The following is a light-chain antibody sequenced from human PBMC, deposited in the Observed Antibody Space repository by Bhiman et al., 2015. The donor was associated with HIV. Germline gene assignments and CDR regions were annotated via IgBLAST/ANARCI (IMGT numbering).Light chain of an antibody. Sequence: QSVLTQPPSVSAASGQKVTISCSGSSSNIGTNTVNWYQQLPGTAPKLLIYRNNQRPSGVPDRFSGSKSGTSASLAISGLQAEDEADYYCAAWDDSLNGLVVFGGGTKLTVL. CDR2: RNN. J-gene: IGLJ2*01. V-gene: IGLV1-44*01. CDR3: AAWDDSLNGLVV. CDR1: SSNIGTNT.